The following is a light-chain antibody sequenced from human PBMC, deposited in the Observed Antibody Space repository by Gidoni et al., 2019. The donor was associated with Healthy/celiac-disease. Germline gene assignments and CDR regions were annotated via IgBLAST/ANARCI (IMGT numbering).Light chain of an antibody. J-gene: IGKJ5*01. Sequence: DNQMTQSLSTLSASVGDSVTITCRPSQSISSWLAWYQQKPGKAPKHLIYKSSSLESGVPSWFSGSGSGTGFTLTISRLQPNDFATYYCQQYNSYPITFGQGTRLEIK. CDR1: QSISSW. CDR3: QQYNSYPIT. V-gene: IGKV1-5*03. CDR2: KSS.